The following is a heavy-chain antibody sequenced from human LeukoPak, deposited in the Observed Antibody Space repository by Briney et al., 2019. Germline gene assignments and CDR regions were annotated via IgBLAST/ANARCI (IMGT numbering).Heavy chain of an antibody. Sequence: PGGSLRLSCAASGFTFSSYWMSWVRQAPGKGLEWVANIKQDGSEKYYVDSVKGRSTISRDNAKNSLYLQMNSLRAEDTAVYYCARDGPSSLVADTYYGMDVWGQGTTVTVSS. V-gene: IGHV3-7*01. CDR1: GFTFSSYW. D-gene: IGHD2-15*01. CDR2: IKQDGSEK. J-gene: IGHJ6*02. CDR3: ARDGPSSLVADTYYGMDV.